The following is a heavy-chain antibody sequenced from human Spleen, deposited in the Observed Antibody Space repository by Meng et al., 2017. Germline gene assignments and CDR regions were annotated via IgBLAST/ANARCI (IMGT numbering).Heavy chain of an antibody. CDR1: GFTFSAYT. J-gene: IGHJ6*02. CDR2: INSGGTYK. V-gene: IGHV3-21*01. D-gene: IGHD6-6*01. Sequence: GGSLRLSCAASGFTFSAYTMYWVRQAPGKGLEWVSSINSGGTYKYYPDSMKGRFSISRDNAKNSLYLQMNSLRVEDTAVYYCARVVTAMDVWGQGTTVTVSS. CDR3: ARVVTAMDV.